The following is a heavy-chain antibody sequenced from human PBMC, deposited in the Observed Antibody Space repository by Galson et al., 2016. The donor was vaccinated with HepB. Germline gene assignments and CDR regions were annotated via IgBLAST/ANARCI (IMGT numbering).Heavy chain of an antibody. Sequence: LRLSCAVSAGTFKNYAMNWVRQAPGKGLEWVAAISGSGGRTSYEDSVRGRFTISRDNAKNMLYLQMNSLRAEDTAVYYCARGGGYYYFDYWGQGNLVTVSS. CDR3: ARGGGYYYFDY. CDR2: ISGSGGRT. V-gene: IGHV3-23*01. D-gene: IGHD2-21*01. CDR1: AGTFKNYA. J-gene: IGHJ4*02.